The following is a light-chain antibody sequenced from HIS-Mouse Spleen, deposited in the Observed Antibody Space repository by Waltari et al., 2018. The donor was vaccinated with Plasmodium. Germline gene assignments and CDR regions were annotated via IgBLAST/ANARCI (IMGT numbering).Light chain of an antibody. CDR2: DAS. CDR1: QRVSSY. Sequence: ATLSCRASQRVSSYLAWYQQKPGQAPRLLIYDASNRATGIPARFSGSGSGTDFTLTISSLEPEDFAVYYCQQRSNWPLFTFGPGTKVDIK. V-gene: IGKV3-11*01. CDR3: QQRSNWPLFT. J-gene: IGKJ3*01.